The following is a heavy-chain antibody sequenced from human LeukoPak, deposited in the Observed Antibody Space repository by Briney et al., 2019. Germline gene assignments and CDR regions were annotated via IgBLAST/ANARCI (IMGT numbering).Heavy chain of an antibody. Sequence: GGSLRLSCAASGFTFSSYSMNWVRQAPGKGLEWVSSISSSSSYIYYADSVKGRFTISRDNAKNSLYLQMNSLSAEDTAVYYCARSQYSGYDSDYYYGMDVWGKGTTVTVSS. CDR1: GFTFSSYS. D-gene: IGHD5-12*01. CDR2: ISSSSSYI. CDR3: ARSQYSGYDSDYYYGMDV. V-gene: IGHV3-21*01. J-gene: IGHJ6*04.